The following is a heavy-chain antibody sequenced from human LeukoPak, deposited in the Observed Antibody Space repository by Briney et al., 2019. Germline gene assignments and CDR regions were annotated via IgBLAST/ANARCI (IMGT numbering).Heavy chain of an antibody. V-gene: IGHV1-24*01. CDR1: GYTLTELS. D-gene: IGHD4-17*01. J-gene: IGHJ4*02. Sequence: GASVKVSCKVSGYTLTELSMHWVRQAPGKGIEWMGGSDPEDGETIYAQKSQGRVTMTEDTSTDTAYMELSSLRSEDTAVYYCRMTTVTPAVFDYWGQGTLVTVSS. CDR2: SDPEDGET. CDR3: RMTTVTPAVFDY.